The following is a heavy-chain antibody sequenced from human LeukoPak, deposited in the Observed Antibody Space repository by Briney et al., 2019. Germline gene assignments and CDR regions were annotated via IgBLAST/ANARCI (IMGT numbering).Heavy chain of an antibody. CDR1: GGTFSSYA. CDR2: IIPIFGTA. Sequence: GASVKVSCKASGGTFSSYAISWVRQAPGQGLEWMGGIIPIFGTANYAQKFQGRVTITADESTSTAYMELSSLRSEDTAVYYCARDVVHRTVVTPDYYYYYMDVWGKGTTVTISS. D-gene: IGHD4-23*01. V-gene: IGHV1-69*01. CDR3: ARDVVHRTVVTPDYYYYYMDV. J-gene: IGHJ6*03.